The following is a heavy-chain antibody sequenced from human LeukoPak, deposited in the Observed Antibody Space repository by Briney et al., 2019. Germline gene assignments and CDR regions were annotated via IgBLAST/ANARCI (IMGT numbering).Heavy chain of an antibody. Sequence: GGSLRLSCAASGFTFSSYAMNWVRQAPGKGLEWVSAISGSGGSTYYADSVKGRFTISRDNSKNTLYLQMNSLRAEDTAVYYCAKGLYNYESSGYNDAFDIWGQGTMVTVSS. CDR1: GFTFSSYA. J-gene: IGHJ3*02. CDR3: AKGLYNYESSGYNDAFDI. D-gene: IGHD3-22*01. CDR2: ISGSGGST. V-gene: IGHV3-23*01.